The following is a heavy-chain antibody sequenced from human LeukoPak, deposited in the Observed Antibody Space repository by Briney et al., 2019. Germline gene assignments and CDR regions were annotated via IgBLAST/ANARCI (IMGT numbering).Heavy chain of an antibody. Sequence: PSQTLSLTCTVSGGSLISGSYYWSWIRQPAGKGLEWIGRIYTSGSTNYNPTLKSRVTMSVDTSKNQFSLKMSSVTAADTAVYYCARVTPNYDFWSGYPPGMEYYMDVWGKGTTVTVSS. D-gene: IGHD3-3*01. V-gene: IGHV4-61*02. J-gene: IGHJ6*03. CDR3: ARVTPNYDFWSGYPPGMEYYMDV. CDR2: IYTSGST. CDR1: GGSLISGSYY.